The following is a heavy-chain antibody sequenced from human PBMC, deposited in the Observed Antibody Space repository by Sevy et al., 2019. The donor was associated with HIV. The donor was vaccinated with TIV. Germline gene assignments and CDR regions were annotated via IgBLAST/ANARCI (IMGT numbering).Heavy chain of an antibody. CDR1: GFTFSRYD. Sequence: GGSLRLSCAAPGFTFSRYDMHWVRQATGKGLEWVSSIGTAGDTYYPGSVKGRFTISRENAKKSLYLRKISLRAGDTAVYYCARGTRYSGSYYLGDDAFDIWGQGTMVTVSS. CDR2: IGTAGDT. D-gene: IGHD1-26*01. V-gene: IGHV3-13*01. J-gene: IGHJ3*02. CDR3: ARGTRYSGSYYLGDDAFDI.